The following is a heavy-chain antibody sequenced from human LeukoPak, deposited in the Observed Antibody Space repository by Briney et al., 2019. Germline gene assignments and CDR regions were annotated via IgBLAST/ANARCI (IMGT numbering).Heavy chain of an antibody. V-gene: IGHV3-11*01. D-gene: IGHD5-24*01. Sequence: GGSLRLSCAASGFIFSDYYMGWIRQAPGKGLEWISYISSTSSVKYYADSVKGRFTISRDNAKNSLYLQMNSLRAEDTAVYYCARVGEMATITKANYWYFDLWGRGTLVTVSS. CDR3: ARVGEMATITKANYWYFDL. CDR2: ISSTSSVK. J-gene: IGHJ2*01. CDR1: GFIFSDYY.